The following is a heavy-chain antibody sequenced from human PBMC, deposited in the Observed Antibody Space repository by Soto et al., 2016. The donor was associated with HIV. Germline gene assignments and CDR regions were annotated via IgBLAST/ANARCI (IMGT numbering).Heavy chain of an antibody. CDR2: ITSNGGST. D-gene: IGHD3-22*01. CDR3: VKDTHYYDSSGYPHSGAWDWFDP. J-gene: IGHJ5*02. CDR1: GFTFSSYA. V-gene: IGHV3-64D*06. Sequence: EVQLVESGGGLVQPGGSLRLSCSASGFTFSSYAMHWVRQAPGKGLEYVSAITSNGGSTYYADSVKGRFTISRDNSKNTLYLQMSSLRAEDTAVYYCVKDTHYYDSSGYPHSGAWDWFDPWAREPWSPSPQ.